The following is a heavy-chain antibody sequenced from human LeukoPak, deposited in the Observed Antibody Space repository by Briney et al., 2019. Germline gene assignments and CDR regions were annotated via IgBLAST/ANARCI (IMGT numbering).Heavy chain of an antibody. V-gene: IGHV4-59*12. CDR1: GGSNSSYY. Sequence: SETLSLTCTVSGGSNSSYYWSWIRQPPGKGLEWIGYIYYSGSTNYNPSLKSRVTISVDTSKNQFSLKLSSVTAADTAVYYCARDPRAALDAFDIWGQGTMVTVSS. J-gene: IGHJ3*02. D-gene: IGHD2-15*01. CDR3: ARDPRAALDAFDI. CDR2: IYYSGST.